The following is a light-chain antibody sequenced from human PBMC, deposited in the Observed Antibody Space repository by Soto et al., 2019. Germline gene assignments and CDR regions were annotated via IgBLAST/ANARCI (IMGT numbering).Light chain of an antibody. CDR3: QPRSNWPP. CDR1: QSVSSS. Sequence: EIVVSQTPSTLSLSPGERATLSCRASQSVSSSLAWYHHKPGEAPRLLIYDASNRATGIPARFSGSGSGTDFTLTISSLAPDDFAVYYCQPRSNWPPFAQGTRLENK. J-gene: IGKJ5*01. CDR2: DAS. V-gene: IGKV3-11*01.